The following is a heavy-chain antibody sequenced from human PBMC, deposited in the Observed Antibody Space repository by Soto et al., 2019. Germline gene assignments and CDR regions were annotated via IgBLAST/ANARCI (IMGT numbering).Heavy chain of an antibody. J-gene: IGHJ4*02. CDR2: IGYDGRNQ. CDR1: GFTFSGNG. CDR3: ARWVARDDTGTFDS. V-gene: IGHV3-33*01. D-gene: IGHD4-17*01. Sequence: QVQLVEAGGGAVQAGRSLRLSCAASGFTFSGNGMHWVRQAPGKGLEWVAGIGYDGRNQYYGDSLMGRFTISRDNSKSTMYLQMNSLRAEDTAVYYCARWVARDDTGTFDSWGQGTLVTVSS.